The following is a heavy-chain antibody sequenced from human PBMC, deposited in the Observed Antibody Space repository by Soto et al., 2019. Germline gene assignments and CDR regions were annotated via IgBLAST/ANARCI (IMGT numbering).Heavy chain of an antibody. V-gene: IGHV1-8*01. D-gene: IGHD5-18*01. CDR1: GYTFTSYD. J-gene: IGHJ4*02. Sequence: APVKLSCKASGYTFTSYDINWVRQATGQGLEWMGWMNPNSGNTGYAQKFQGRVTMTRNTSISTAYMELSSLRSEDTAVYYCARTSQGYSYGYDDDYWGQGTLVTVSS. CDR2: MNPNSGNT. CDR3: ARTSQGYSYGYDDDY.